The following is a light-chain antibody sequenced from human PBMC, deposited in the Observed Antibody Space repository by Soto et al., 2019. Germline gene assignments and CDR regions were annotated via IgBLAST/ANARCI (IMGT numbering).Light chain of an antibody. CDR2: DDS. J-gene: IGLJ1*01. CDR1: NIGSKS. Sequence: SYELTQPPSVSVAPGQTATISCGGNNIGSKSVHWYQHKPGQAPALVVYDDSGRPSGIPERFSGSNSGNTATLTISRVEAGDEADYYCQVWDSSSDHYVFGTGTKLTVL. CDR3: QVWDSSSDHYV. V-gene: IGLV3-21*02.